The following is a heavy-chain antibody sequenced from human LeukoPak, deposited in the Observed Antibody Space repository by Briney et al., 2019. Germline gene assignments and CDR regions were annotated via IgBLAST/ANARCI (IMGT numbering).Heavy chain of an antibody. CDR1: GFTFDDYA. V-gene: IGHV3-21*01. Sequence: GGSLRLSCAASGFTFDDYAMHWVRQAPGKGLEWVSSISSSSDYIYYADSVKGRFTISRDSATNSLYLQMNSLRAEDTAVYHCARVAFGELWGMDVWGKGTTVTISS. D-gene: IGHD3-10*01. J-gene: IGHJ6*04. CDR3: ARVAFGELWGMDV. CDR2: ISSSSDYI.